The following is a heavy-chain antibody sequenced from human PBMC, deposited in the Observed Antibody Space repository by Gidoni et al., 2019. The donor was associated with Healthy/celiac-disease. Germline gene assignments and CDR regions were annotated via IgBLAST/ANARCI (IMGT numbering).Heavy chain of an antibody. J-gene: IGHJ4*02. CDR3: ARDRMGTISYFDY. CDR2: IYSGGST. D-gene: IGHD5-12*01. V-gene: IGHV3-66*01. Sequence: EVQLVEPGGGLVQPGGSLRLSCAASGFTVSSNYMSWVRQAPGKGLEWVSVIYSGGSTYYADSVKGRFTISRDNSKNTLDLQMNSLRAEDTAVYYCARDRMGTISYFDYWGQGTLGTVSS. CDR1: GFTVSSNY.